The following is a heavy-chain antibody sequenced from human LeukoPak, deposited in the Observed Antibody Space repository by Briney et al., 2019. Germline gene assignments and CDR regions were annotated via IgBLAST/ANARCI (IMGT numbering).Heavy chain of an antibody. CDR3: ARDRRRSGRLDFDY. Sequence: GASVKVSCKASGYTFTGYYMHWVRQAPGQGLEWMGWINPNSGGTNYAQKFQGWVTMTRDTSISTAYMELSRLRSDDTAVYHCARDRRRSGRLDFDYWGQGTLVTVSS. CDR2: INPNSGGT. CDR1: GYTFTGYY. D-gene: IGHD6-19*01. V-gene: IGHV1-2*04. J-gene: IGHJ4*02.